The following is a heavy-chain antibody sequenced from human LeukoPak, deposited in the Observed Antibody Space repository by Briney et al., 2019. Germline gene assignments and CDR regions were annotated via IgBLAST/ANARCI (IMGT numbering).Heavy chain of an antibody. V-gene: IGHV4-30-4*01. Sequence: PSETLSLTCTVSGGSISSGDYYWSWIRQPPGKGLEWIGYIYYSGSTYYNPSLKSRVTISVDTSKNQFSLKPSSVTAADTAVYYCARAPASNYEVWFDPWGQGTLVTVSS. J-gene: IGHJ5*02. CDR1: GGSISSGDYY. CDR2: IYYSGST. D-gene: IGHD4-11*01. CDR3: ARAPASNYEVWFDP.